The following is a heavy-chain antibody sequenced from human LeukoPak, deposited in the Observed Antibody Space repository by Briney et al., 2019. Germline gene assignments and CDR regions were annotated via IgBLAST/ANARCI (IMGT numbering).Heavy chain of an antibody. CDR2: INPNSGGT. Sequence: ASVKVSCKASGYTFTGYYMHWVRQAPGQGLEWMGWINPNSGGTNYAQKFQGRVTMTRDTSISTAYMELSRLRSDDTAVYYCARASSGWSPIDYWGQGTLVTVSS. D-gene: IGHD6-19*01. J-gene: IGHJ4*02. CDR3: ARASSGWSPIDY. CDR1: GYTFTGYY. V-gene: IGHV1-2*02.